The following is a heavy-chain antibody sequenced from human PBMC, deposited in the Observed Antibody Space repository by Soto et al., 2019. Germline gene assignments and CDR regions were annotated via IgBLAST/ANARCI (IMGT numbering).Heavy chain of an antibody. Sequence: GGSLRLSCAASGFTFSSYAMSWVRQAPGKGLEWVSAISGSGGSTYYADSVKGRFTISRDNSKNTLYLQMNSLRAEDTAVYYCAKTGPSSSRYASYFDYWGQGTLVTVSS. CDR2: ISGSGGST. D-gene: IGHD6-13*01. V-gene: IGHV3-23*01. CDR3: AKTGPSSSRYASYFDY. CDR1: GFTFSSYA. J-gene: IGHJ4*02.